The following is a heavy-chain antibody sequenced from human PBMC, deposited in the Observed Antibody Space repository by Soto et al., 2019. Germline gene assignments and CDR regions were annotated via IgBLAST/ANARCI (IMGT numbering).Heavy chain of an antibody. CDR1: GFTFSSYS. J-gene: IGHJ6*02. CDR3: ARVITMIVVVKGGMDV. V-gene: IGHV3-21*01. Sequence: EVQLVESGGGLVKLWGSLRLSCAASGFTFSSYSMNWVRQAPGKGLEWVSSISSSSRYIYYADSVKGRFTISRDNAKNSLYLQMNSLRAEDTAVYYCARVITMIVVVKGGMDVWGQGTTVTVSS. CDR2: ISSSSRYI. D-gene: IGHD3-22*01.